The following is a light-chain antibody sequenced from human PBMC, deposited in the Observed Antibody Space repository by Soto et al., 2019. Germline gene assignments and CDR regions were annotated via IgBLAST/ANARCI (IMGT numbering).Light chain of an antibody. V-gene: IGLV2-14*02. Sequence: QSALTQPASVSGSPGQSITISCTGTSSDVGSYNLVSWYQQHPGKAPKLMIYEGSKRPSGVSNRFSGSKSGNTASLTISGLQAEDEADYYCCSYTSKSSLIFGEGTKVTVL. CDR3: CSYTSKSSLI. CDR2: EGS. CDR1: SSDVGSYNL. J-gene: IGLJ2*01.